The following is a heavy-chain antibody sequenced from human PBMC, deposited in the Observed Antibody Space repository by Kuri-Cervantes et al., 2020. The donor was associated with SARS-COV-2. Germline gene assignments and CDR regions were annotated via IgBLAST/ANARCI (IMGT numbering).Heavy chain of an antibody. CDR2: INPNSGGT. D-gene: IGHD4-11*01. V-gene: IGHV1-2*02. CDR3: ASNSNYWYYGMDV. J-gene: IGHJ6*02. Sequence: ASVKVSCKASGYTFTCYYMHWVRQAPGQGLEWMGWINPNSGGTNYAQRFQGRVTMTRNTSISTAYMALSRLRSNDTAVYYCASNSNYWYYGMDVWGQGTTVTVSS. CDR1: GYTFTCYY.